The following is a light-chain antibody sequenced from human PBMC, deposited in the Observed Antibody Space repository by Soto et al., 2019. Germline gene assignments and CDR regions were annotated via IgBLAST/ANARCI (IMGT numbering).Light chain of an antibody. CDR3: SSYTSSSPLYV. J-gene: IGLJ1*01. V-gene: IGLV2-14*01. CDR2: EVA. Sequence: QSVLTQPASVFGSPGQSITISCTGTNSDIGFYNYVSWYQQHPGEAPKLIIYEVAKRPSGDSSRFSGSKSGNTASLTISGLQAEDEADYHCSSYTSSSPLYVFGTGTKVTVL. CDR1: NSDIGFYNY.